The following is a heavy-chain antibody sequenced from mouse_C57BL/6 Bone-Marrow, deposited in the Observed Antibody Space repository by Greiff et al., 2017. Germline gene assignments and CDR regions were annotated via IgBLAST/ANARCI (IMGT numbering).Heavy chain of an antibody. V-gene: IGHV1-76*01. CDR3: ARGGRHGSSDDWDFDV. J-gene: IGHJ1*03. D-gene: IGHD1-1*01. CDR1: GYTFTDYY. CDR2: IYPGSGNT. Sequence: VQLQQSGAELVRPGASVKLSCKASGYTFTDYYINWVKQRPGQGLEWIARIYPGSGNTYYNEKFQGKATLTAEKSSSTAYMQLSSLTSQDSAVYYCARGGRHGSSDDWDFDVWGTGTTVTVSS.